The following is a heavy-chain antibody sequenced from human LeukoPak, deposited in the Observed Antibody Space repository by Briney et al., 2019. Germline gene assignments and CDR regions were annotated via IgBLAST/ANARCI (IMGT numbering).Heavy chain of an antibody. CDR1: GFTFSSYG. CDR3: AKNPPHIVVVPAAMIY. Sequence: GGSLRLSCAASGFTFSSYGMHWVRQAPGKGLEWMAVISYDGSNKYYADSVKGRFTISRDNSKNTLYLQMNSLRAEDTAVYYCAKNPPHIVVVPAAMIYWGQGTLVTVSS. D-gene: IGHD2-2*01. V-gene: IGHV3-30*18. CDR2: ISYDGSNK. J-gene: IGHJ4*02.